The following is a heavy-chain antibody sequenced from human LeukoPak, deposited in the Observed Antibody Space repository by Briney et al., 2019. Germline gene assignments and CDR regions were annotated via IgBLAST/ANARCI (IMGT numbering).Heavy chain of an antibody. J-gene: IGHJ4*02. CDR3: ARVSRWAEAIDY. CDR2: IYYSGST. Sequence: SETLSLTCTVSGGSISSSNYYWGWIRQPPGKGLEWIGSIYYSGSTYDNPSLKSRVTISVDTSKNRFSLRLTSVTAADTAVYYCARVSRWAEAIDYWGQGTLVTVSS. D-gene: IGHD1-26*01. V-gene: IGHV4-39*07. CDR1: GGSISSSNYY.